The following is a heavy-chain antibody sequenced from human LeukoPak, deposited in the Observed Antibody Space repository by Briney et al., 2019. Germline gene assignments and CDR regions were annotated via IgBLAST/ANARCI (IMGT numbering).Heavy chain of an antibody. V-gene: IGHV1-18*01. CDR1: GYTFTSYA. CDR3: ARVEKSSYSGYARPLDY. D-gene: IGHD5-12*01. CDR2: ISAYNGNT. Sequence: GASVKVSCKASGYTFTSYAMNWVRQAPGQGLEWMGWISAYNGNTNYAQKLQGRVTMTTDTSTSTAYMELRSLRSDDTAVYYCARVEKSSYSGYARPLDYWGQGTLVTVSS. J-gene: IGHJ4*02.